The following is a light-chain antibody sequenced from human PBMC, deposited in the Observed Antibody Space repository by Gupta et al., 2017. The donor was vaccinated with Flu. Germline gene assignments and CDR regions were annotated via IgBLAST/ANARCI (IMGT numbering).Light chain of an antibody. J-gene: IGLJ3*02. CDR1: ALPKKY. CDR3: FSTDSSGNHRV. CDR2: EDT. V-gene: IGLV3-10*01. Sequence: SSELTQPPSVSVSQGQTARITCSGDALPKKYAYWYQQKSGQAPVLVIYEDTKRPSGIPTRFSGSSSGTMASLTISEAQVEDEADYYCFSTDSSGNHRVFGGGTKLTVL.